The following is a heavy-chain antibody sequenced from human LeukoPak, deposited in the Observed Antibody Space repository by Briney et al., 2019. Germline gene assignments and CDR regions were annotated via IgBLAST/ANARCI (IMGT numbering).Heavy chain of an antibody. CDR3: AKLAVASSFDY. V-gene: IGHV3-30*18. CDR1: RFTFSSYA. D-gene: IGHD6-19*01. Sequence: PGGSLRLSCAASRFTFSSYAMHWVRQAPGKGLEWVAVISYDGSNKDYADSVKGRFTISRDNSKNTLYLQMNSLRAEDTAVYYCAKLAVASSFDYWGQGTLVTVSS. J-gene: IGHJ4*02. CDR2: ISYDGSNK.